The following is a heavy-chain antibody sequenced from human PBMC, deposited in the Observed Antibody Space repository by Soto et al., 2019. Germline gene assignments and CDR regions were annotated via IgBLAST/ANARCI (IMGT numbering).Heavy chain of an antibody. V-gene: IGHV3-23*01. Sequence: GGSLRLSCAVSGFTFSSYAMSWVRQAPGKGLEWVSAISGSGGSTYYADSVKGRFTNSRDNSKNTLYLQMNSLRAEDTAVYYCAKGKRPYCSGGSCYSDYWGQGTLVTVSS. CDR2: ISGSGGST. CDR3: AKGKRPYCSGGSCYSDY. J-gene: IGHJ4*02. D-gene: IGHD2-15*01. CDR1: GFTFSSYA.